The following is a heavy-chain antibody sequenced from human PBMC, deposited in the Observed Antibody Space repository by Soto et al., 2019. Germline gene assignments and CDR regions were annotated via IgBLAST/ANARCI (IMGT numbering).Heavy chain of an antibody. CDR1: GNSFTSYN. J-gene: IGHJ4*02. Sequence: ASVKVSCKASGNSFTSYNINWVRQATRHGLEWMGWLNPYSGNIGYAQKFQGRVTMTRDTAIRTAYREGSRLRSDDTAVYCCERGRASGSYYLLDYWGQGTLVTVSS. CDR3: ERGRASGSYYLLDY. CDR2: LNPYSGNI. D-gene: IGHD3-10*01. V-gene: IGHV1-8*01.